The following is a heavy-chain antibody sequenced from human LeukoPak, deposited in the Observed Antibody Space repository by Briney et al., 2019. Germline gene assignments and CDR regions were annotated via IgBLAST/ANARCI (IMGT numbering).Heavy chain of an antibody. J-gene: IGHJ6*02. V-gene: IGHV1-24*01. Sequence: ASVKVSCKVSGYTLSELSMHWVRQAPGKGLEWMGGFDPEDGETIYAQKFQGRVTMTEDTSTDTAYMELSSLRSEDTAVYYCATITIVSYYYYGMDVWGQGTTVTVSS. CDR2: FDPEDGET. D-gene: IGHD2/OR15-2a*01. CDR3: ATITIVSYYYYGMDV. CDR1: GYTLSELS.